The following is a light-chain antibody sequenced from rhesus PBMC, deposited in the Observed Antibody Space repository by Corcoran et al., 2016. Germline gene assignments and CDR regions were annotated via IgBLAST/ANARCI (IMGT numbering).Light chain of an antibody. CDR3: QQGNSNPYS. V-gene: IGKV1-32*02. CDR2: YAN. J-gene: IGKJ2*01. Sequence: DIQMSQSPSSLSASVGDRVTITCRASQGIRSYLNWYQKKPGKAPKLLIYYANDLESGVPSRFSGSGSGTEFTLTISSLQPEDFATYYCQQGNSNPYSFGQGTKVEIK. CDR1: QGIRSY.